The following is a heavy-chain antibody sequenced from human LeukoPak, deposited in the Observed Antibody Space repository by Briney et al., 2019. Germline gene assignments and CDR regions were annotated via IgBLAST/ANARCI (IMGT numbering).Heavy chain of an antibody. CDR1: GFSFSGYW. CDR3: ARGGWGTAIDY. CDR2: VNNDGSGT. D-gene: IGHD1-7*01. V-gene: IGHV3-74*01. Sequence: PGGSLSISCAASGFSFSGYWMHWVRQAPGKGLVWVSHVNNDGSGTTYADSVKGRFTISRDNAKNTVDLQMNSLRAEDTAVYYCARGGWGTAIDYLGQGTLVTVSS. J-gene: IGHJ4*02.